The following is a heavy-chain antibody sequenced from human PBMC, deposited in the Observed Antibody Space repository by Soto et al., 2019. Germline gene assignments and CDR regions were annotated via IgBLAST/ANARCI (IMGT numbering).Heavy chain of an antibody. D-gene: IGHD5-12*01. CDR2: ISSSSSTI. V-gene: IGHV3-48*01. CDR1: GFTFSSYS. Sequence: EVQLVESGGGLVQPGGSLRLSCAASGFTFSSYSMNWVRQAPGKGLEWVSYISSSSSTIYYADSVKGRFTISRDNAKNSLYLQMNSLRAEDTAMYCCARADSGYAHGYYYYGMDVWGQGTTVTVSS. J-gene: IGHJ6*02. CDR3: ARADSGYAHGYYYYGMDV.